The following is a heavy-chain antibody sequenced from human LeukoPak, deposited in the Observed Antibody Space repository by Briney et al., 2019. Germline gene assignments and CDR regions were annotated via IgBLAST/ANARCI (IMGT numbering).Heavy chain of an antibody. CDR1: GFTFSTYW. Sequence: PGGSLRLSCSASGFTFSTYWMNWVRQAPGKGLEWVSYISSSSSTIYYADSVKGRFTISIDNAKSSLYLQMNSLRDEDTAVYYCAMTGSYRQRGDYWGQGTLVTVSS. CDR2: ISSSSSTI. J-gene: IGHJ4*02. CDR3: AMTGSYRQRGDY. D-gene: IGHD1-26*01. V-gene: IGHV3-48*02.